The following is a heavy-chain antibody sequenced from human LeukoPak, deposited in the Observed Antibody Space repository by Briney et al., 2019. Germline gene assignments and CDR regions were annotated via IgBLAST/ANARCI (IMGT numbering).Heavy chain of an antibody. Sequence: SETLSLTCSVSGGSISSGGYYWSWIRQHPGTGLEWIGYIYYNGSTFYNPSLKSRVTISLYTSKNQCSLKLRSVTAADTVVFYCARRPGIFDIWGQGTMVTVSS. CDR2: IYYNGST. J-gene: IGHJ3*02. CDR3: ARRPGIFDI. CDR1: GGSISSGGYY. D-gene: IGHD6-13*01. V-gene: IGHV4-31*03.